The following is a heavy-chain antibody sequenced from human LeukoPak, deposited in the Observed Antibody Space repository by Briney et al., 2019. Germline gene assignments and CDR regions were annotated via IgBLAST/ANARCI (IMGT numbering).Heavy chain of an antibody. V-gene: IGHV3-33*01. CDR1: GFTFSSYG. D-gene: IGHD2-15*01. CDR3: ARGAVLSQEYYFDY. J-gene: IGHJ4*02. CDR2: IWYDGSNK. Sequence: GGSLRLSCAASGFTFSSYGMHWVRQAPGKGLEWVAVIWYDGSNKYYADSVKGRFTISRDNSKNTLYLQMNSLRAEDTAVYYCARGAVLSQEYYFDYWGQGTLVTVSS.